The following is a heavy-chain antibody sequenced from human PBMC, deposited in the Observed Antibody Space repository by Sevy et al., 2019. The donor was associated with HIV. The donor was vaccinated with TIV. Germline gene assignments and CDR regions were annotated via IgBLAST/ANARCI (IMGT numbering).Heavy chain of an antibody. D-gene: IGHD3-22*01. J-gene: IGHJ6*03. CDR3: AKGGGGHYDPDEIGYYFYYYNMDV. Sequence: GGSLRLSCAVSGFSFDSYGMTWVRQAPGKGLEWVSGISGSGTRTYYADSVKGRFSISRDNSKNRLYLQMNSLRSEETVSMYCAKGGGGHYDPDEIGYYFYYYNMDVWGKGTTVTVSS. CDR1: GFSFDSYG. CDR2: ISGSGTRT. V-gene: IGHV3-23*01.